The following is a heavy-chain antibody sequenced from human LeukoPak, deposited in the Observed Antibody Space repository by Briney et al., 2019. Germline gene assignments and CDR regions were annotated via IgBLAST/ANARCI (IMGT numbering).Heavy chain of an antibody. V-gene: IGHV1-2*02. D-gene: IGHD2-2*02. J-gene: IGHJ4*02. CDR3: ARAPIQDIVVVPAAIRPLYYFDY. CDR2: INPNSGAT. Sequence: GASVKVSCKASGYTFTGYYMHWVRQAPGQGLEWMGWINPNSGATNYAQKFQGRVTMTRDTSISTAYMELSGLRSDDTAVYYCARAPIQDIVVVPAAIRPLYYFDYWGQGTLVTVSS. CDR1: GYTFTGYY.